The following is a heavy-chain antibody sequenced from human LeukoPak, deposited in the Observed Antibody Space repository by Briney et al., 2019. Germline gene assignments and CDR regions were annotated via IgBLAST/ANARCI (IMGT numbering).Heavy chain of an antibody. J-gene: IGHJ4*02. CDR2: IFYNGST. CDR3: ASGYYYDSSRYYRFDY. V-gene: IGHV4-59*08. Sequence: SETLSPTCTVSGGSVSSYYWTWIRQPPGKGLEWIGYIFYNGSTNYNPSLKSRVTISVDTSKNQFSLKLRSVSAADTAVYYCASGYYYDSSRYYRFDYWGQGTLVTVSS. CDR1: GGSVSSYY. D-gene: IGHD3-22*01.